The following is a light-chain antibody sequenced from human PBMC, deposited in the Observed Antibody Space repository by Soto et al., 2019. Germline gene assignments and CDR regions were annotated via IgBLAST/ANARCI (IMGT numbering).Light chain of an antibody. Sequence: QSALTQPASVSGSPGQSITISCTGTSSDVGAYNYVSWYQQHPDKAPKLMIFEVNNRPSGVSNRFSGSKSGNTASLAISGLQAEDEADYYCSSYTSSSTLVFGGGTKLTVL. CDR3: SSYTSSSTLV. CDR2: EVN. V-gene: IGLV2-14*01. J-gene: IGLJ2*01. CDR1: SSDVGAYNY.